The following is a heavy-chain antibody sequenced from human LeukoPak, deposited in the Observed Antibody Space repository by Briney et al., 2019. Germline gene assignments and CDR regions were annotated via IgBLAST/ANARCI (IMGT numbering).Heavy chain of an antibody. J-gene: IGHJ3*02. D-gene: IGHD3-3*01. CDR1: GFTFSSYA. CDR2: ISGSGGST. V-gene: IGHV3-23*01. Sequence: PGGSLRLSCAASGFTFSSYAMSWVRQAPGKGLECVSSISGSGGSTYYADSVKGRFTISRDNSKNTLYLQMNSLRAEDTAVYYCAKDIRSVAYYDFWSGSSRGAFDIWGQGTMVTVSS. CDR3: AKDIRSVAYYDFWSGSSRGAFDI.